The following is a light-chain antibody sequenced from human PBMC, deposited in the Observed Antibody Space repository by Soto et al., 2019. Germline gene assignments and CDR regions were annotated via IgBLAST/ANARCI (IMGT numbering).Light chain of an antibody. V-gene: IGKV3-20*01. Sequence: EIVLTQFPGTLSLSPGERATLSCRASQSVSSNYLAWYQQRPGQPPSLLIYDTSTRATGIPDRFIGSGSGTDFALTISTVEPEDFAMYFCQQYGSSPWTFGQGTKVAIK. J-gene: IGKJ1*01. CDR2: DTS. CDR1: QSVSSNY. CDR3: QQYGSSPWT.